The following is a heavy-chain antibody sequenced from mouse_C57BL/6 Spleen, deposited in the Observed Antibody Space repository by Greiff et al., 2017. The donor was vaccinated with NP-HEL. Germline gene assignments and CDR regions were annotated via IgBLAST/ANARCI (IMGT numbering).Heavy chain of an antibody. Sequence: VQLQQPGAELVRPGSSVKLSCKASGYTFTSYWMHWVKQRPIQGLEWIGNIDPSDSETHYNQKFKDKATLTVDKSSSTAYMQLSSLTSEDSAVYYCARGPYYTWYFDVWGTGTTVTVSS. V-gene: IGHV1-52*01. CDR2: IDPSDSET. J-gene: IGHJ1*03. D-gene: IGHD1-1*01. CDR3: ARGPYYTWYFDV. CDR1: GYTFTSYW.